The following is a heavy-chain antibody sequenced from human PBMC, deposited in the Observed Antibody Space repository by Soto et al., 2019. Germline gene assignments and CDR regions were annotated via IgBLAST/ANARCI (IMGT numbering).Heavy chain of an antibody. CDR2: ILSGGGT. D-gene: IGHD6-19*01. CDR1: GGYISGGYYY. J-gene: IGHJ4*02. CDR3: AKGFSSGWYVDS. Sequence: QLQLQESGSGLVKPSQTLSLTCAVSGGYISGGYYYWSWIRQPPGKTLEWIGFILSGGGTSTNPSLRSRLSISVDTSRNQFSLRLTSVTASDTGVYFCAKGFSSGWYVDSWGRGTLVTVSS. V-gene: IGHV4-61*01.